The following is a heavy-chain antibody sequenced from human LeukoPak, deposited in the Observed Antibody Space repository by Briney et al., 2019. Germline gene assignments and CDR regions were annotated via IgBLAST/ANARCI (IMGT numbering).Heavy chain of an antibody. CDR2: INAGNGNT. J-gene: IGHJ5*02. CDR1: GYTFTSYA. CDR3: ARENRRLKRGEGELEFDP. D-gene: IGHD1-1*01. V-gene: IGHV1-3*01. Sequence: GASVKVSCKASGYTFTSYAMHWVRQAPGQRLEWMGWINAGNGNTKYSQKFQGRVTITRDTSASTAYMELSSLRSEDTAVYYCARENRRLKRGEGELEFDPWGQGTLVTVSS.